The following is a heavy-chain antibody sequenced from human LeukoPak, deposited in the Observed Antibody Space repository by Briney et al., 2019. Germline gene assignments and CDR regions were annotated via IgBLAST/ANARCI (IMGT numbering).Heavy chain of an antibody. D-gene: IGHD4-17*01. Sequence: GESLKISCKGSGYSFTSYWIGWVRQMPGKGLEWMGIIYPGDSDTRYSPSFQGQVTISADKSISTAYLQWSSLKASDTAMYYCARLESYGDPSDYHYDMDVWGQGTTVTVSS. V-gene: IGHV5-51*01. CDR1: GYSFTSYW. CDR3: ARLESYGDPSDYHYDMDV. CDR2: IYPGDSDT. J-gene: IGHJ6*02.